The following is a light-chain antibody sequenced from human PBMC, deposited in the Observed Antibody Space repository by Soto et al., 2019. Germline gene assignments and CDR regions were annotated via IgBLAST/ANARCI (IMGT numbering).Light chain of an antibody. J-gene: IGKJ1*01. CDR1: QDIDSW. Sequence: DIQMTQSPPPLSASVGDRVTLSCRASQDIDSWLVWYQQTPGKAPKLLIYAASSLQSGVPSRFSGSGSGTDFTFTIGSLQPEDFATYYCQQGSSFPWTFGQGTKVDIK. V-gene: IGKV1-12*01. CDR2: AAS. CDR3: QQGSSFPWT.